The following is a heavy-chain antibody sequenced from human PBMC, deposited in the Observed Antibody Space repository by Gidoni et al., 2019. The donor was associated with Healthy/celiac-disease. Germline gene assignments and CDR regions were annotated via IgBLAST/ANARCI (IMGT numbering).Heavy chain of an antibody. CDR2: IKQDGNEK. V-gene: IGHV3-7*01. J-gene: IGHJ6*02. Sequence: VQLVESGGGMVQPGGSLTLSCAASGFTFSSYWLSWVRQAPGKGLEWVANIKQDGNEKYYVDSVKGRFTISRDNAKNSLYRQMNSLRAEDTAVYYCARDRWEPYVAPLIYYYYYGMDVWGQGTTVTVSS. CDR1: GFTFSSYW. CDR3: ARDRWEPYVAPLIYYYYYGMDV. D-gene: IGHD1-26*01.